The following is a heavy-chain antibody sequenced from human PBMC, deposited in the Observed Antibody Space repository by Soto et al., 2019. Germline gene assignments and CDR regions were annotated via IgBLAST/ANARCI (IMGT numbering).Heavy chain of an antibody. V-gene: IGHV4-4*07. Sequence: PSETLSLTCAVSGYVITNGYHWSWIRQPAGKGLEWIGRIYTSGSTNYNPSLKSRVTMSVDTSKNQFSLKLSSVTAADTAVYYCARGPRYYDFWSGAPGFDYWGQGTLVTVSS. CDR1: GYVITNGYH. J-gene: IGHJ4*02. D-gene: IGHD3-3*01. CDR2: IYTSGST. CDR3: ARGPRYYDFWSGAPGFDY.